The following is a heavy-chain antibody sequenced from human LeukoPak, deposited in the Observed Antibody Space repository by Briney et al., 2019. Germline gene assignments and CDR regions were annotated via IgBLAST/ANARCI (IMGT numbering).Heavy chain of an antibody. Sequence: ASVKVSCKASGYTFTSYYMHWVRQAPGQGLEWMGIINPSGGSTTYAQKFQGRVTMTRDTSTTTVYMDLSSLRSEDTAVYYCARGAGYNYYGMDVWGQGTTVTVPS. CDR3: ARGAGYNYYGMDV. J-gene: IGHJ6*02. CDR1: GYTFTSYY. CDR2: INPSGGST. V-gene: IGHV1-46*01.